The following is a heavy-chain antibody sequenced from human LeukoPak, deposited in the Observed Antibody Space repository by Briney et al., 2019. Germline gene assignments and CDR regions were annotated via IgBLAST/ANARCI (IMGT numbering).Heavy chain of an antibody. CDR1: GFTFSSYW. CDR2: IKQDGGEK. Sequence: AGGYLRLYCAVSGFTFSSYWMNWLRQAPGKGLEWVASIKQDGGEKSYVDSVKGRFTISRDNAKNSLYLQMSSLRAEDTAVYYCARDGTAAGLYFDLWGQGTLVTVSS. J-gene: IGHJ4*01. CDR3: ARDGTAAGLYFDL. D-gene: IGHD6-13*01. V-gene: IGHV3-7*01.